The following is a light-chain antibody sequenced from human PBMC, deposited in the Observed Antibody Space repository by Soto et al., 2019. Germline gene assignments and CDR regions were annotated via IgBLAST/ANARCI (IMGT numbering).Light chain of an antibody. CDR1: QSVSNK. Sequence: ETVLTQSPATLSLSPGERATLSCRASQSVSNKLVWYQQKPGQAPRLLIYAASTRATGIPARFSGSGSETEFTLTISSLQSEDLAVYYCQQYANWPKTFGQGTRVEIK. CDR2: AAS. CDR3: QQYANWPKT. J-gene: IGKJ1*01. V-gene: IGKV3-15*01.